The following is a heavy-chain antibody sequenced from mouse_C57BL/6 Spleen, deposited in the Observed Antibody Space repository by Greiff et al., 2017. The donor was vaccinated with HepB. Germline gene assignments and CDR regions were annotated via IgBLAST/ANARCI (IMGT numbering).Heavy chain of an antibody. D-gene: IGHD1-1*01. V-gene: IGHV2-2*01. J-gene: IGHJ4*01. CDR2: IWSGGST. CDR3: ARNAPFYYGSSYGAMDY. Sequence: VQGVESGPGLVQPSQRLSITCTVSGFSLTSYGVHWVRQSPGKGLEWLGVIWSGGSTDYNAAFISRLSISKDNSKSQVFFKMNSLQADDTAIYYCARNAPFYYGSSYGAMDYWGQGTSVSVSS. CDR1: GFSLTSYG.